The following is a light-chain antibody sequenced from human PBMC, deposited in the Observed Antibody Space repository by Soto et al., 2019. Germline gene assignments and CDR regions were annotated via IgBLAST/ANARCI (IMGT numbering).Light chain of an antibody. CDR3: QAYDYSLTAFV. Sequence: QSVLTQPPSASGTPGQRVTISCSGSSSNIGRDTVNWYQQLPGAAPKLVVLGNRNRPSGVPERFSGSKSGTSASLAITGLQAEDEADYYCQAYDYSLTAFVFGGGTKLTVL. CDR2: GNR. V-gene: IGLV1-44*01. CDR1: SSNIGRDT. J-gene: IGLJ3*02.